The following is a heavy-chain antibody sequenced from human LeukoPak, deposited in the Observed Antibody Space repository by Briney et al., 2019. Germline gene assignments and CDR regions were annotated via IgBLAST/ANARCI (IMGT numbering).Heavy chain of an antibody. CDR1: GYTFTSYY. Sequence: AASVKGSCKASGYTFTSYYSHWGRQAPGQGLEWMGIINPSGGSTSYAQKFQGRGTMTREMSPSTDYMELSSLRYEDTAVYYCARDNSVGDTAWWFDPWGQGTLVTVSS. J-gene: IGHJ5*02. CDR2: INPSGGST. V-gene: IGHV1-46*01. D-gene: IGHD1-26*01. CDR3: ARDNSVGDTAWWFDP.